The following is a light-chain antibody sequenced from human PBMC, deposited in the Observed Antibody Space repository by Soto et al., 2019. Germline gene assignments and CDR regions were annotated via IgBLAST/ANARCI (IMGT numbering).Light chain of an antibody. CDR1: ISDFVLYNY. CDR3: SSYTTSSALQV. V-gene: IGLV2-14*01. J-gene: IGLJ1*01. Sequence: QSALTQPASVSGSPGQSITISCSGTISDFVLYNYVSWYQHHPGKAPKLMIYGVNNRPSGVSNRFSGSKSGNTASLTISGLQADDEADYYCSSYTTSSALQVFGTGTKVTVL. CDR2: GVN.